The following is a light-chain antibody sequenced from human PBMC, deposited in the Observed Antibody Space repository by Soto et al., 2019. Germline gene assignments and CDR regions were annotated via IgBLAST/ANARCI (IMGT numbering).Light chain of an antibody. CDR1: ASDIGAYTF. Sequence: QSALTQPPSASGSPGQSVAISCTGSASDIGAYTFVSWYQQHPGKAPKLLIYEVNKRPPGVPDRFSGSRSANTASLTVSGLQAEDEADYYCSSHGGNNPYVFGNGTKVTVL. CDR2: EVN. J-gene: IGLJ1*01. CDR3: SSHGGNNPYV. V-gene: IGLV2-8*01.